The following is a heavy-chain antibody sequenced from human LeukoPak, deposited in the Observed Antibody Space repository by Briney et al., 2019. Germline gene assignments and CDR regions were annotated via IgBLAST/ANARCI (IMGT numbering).Heavy chain of an antibody. CDR1: GFTVSNNY. J-gene: IGHJ3*02. D-gene: IGHD3-22*01. V-gene: IGHV3-53*01. Sequence: GGSLRLSCAASGFTVSNNYMSWVRQAPRKGLGWGSVIYIGGSTYYADSVKGRFTISRDNSKNTLYLQMTGLRAEDTAVYYCARDSRQDYYDSSGYLWFAFDIWGQGTMVTVSS. CDR2: IYIGGST. CDR3: ARDSRQDYYDSSGYLWFAFDI.